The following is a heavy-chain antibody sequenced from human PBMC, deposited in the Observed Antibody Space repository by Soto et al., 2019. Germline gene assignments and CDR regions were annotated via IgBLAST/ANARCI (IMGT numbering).Heavy chain of an antibody. Sequence: LRLSCAASGFTFSSYAMSWVRQAPGKGLEWVSSISSSGDTTYYADSVKGRLTISRDNSKNTVYLQMNGLRAEDTAIYTCAKDRGTSGWFNWFDPWGQGTLVTVSS. J-gene: IGHJ5*02. V-gene: IGHV3-23*01. CDR1: GFTFSSYA. D-gene: IGHD6-19*01. CDR2: ISSSGDTT. CDR3: AKDRGTSGWFNWFDP.